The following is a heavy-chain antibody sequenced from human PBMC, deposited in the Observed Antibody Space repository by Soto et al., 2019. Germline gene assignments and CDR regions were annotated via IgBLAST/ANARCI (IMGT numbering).Heavy chain of an antibody. CDR2: FDPSGVAT. Sequence: QVQLVQSGAEVKKPGASVKVSCKASGYTFTSYFIHWVRQAPGQGLEWMGVFDPSGVATNSAQKFQGRLTMPRDTSTSTVDMDLTSLGSADTALYYCARVSRGAFDIWGQGTLVTVSS. CDR3: ARVSRGAFDI. CDR1: GYTFTSYF. J-gene: IGHJ3*02. V-gene: IGHV1-46*01.